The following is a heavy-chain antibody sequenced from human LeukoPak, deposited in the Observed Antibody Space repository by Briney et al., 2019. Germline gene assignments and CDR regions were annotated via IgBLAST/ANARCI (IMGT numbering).Heavy chain of an antibody. CDR3: SLPRGYDYIFDY. CDR2: ISNNGGYT. Sequence: PGGSLRLSCAASGFTFSSSAMSWVRQALGKGLEWVSAISNNGGYTYYADSVQGRFTISRDNSKSTLCLQMNSLRAEDTAVYYCSLPRGYDYIFDYWGQGTLVTVSS. CDR1: GFTFSSSA. V-gene: IGHV3-23*01. J-gene: IGHJ4*02. D-gene: IGHD5-12*01.